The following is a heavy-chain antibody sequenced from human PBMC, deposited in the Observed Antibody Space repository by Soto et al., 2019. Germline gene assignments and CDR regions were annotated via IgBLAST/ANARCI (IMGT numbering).Heavy chain of an antibody. CDR1: CGSFSGYY. Sequence: SGTLSLTRAVYCGSFSGYYWRWVRPPPGEGLEWIGEINHSGNTNYNPSLKSRVTISVDTSKNQFSLKLSSVTAADTAVYYCARHNYDGSGYYYYYYGMDVWGQGTTVTVSS. V-gene: IGHV4-34*01. D-gene: IGHD3-22*01. CDR3: ARHNYDGSGYYYYYYGMDV. J-gene: IGHJ6*02. CDR2: INHSGNT.